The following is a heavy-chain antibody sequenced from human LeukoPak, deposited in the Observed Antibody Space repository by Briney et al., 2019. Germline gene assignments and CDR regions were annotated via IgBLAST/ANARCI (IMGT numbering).Heavy chain of an antibody. CDR3: ARDPVLLDAFDI. CDR1: GDSVSNKNTA. Sequence: SQTLSLTCAISGDSVSNKNTAWNWIRQSPSRGLKWLGRTYYRSKWYNDYAVSVKSRITINPDTSKNQFSLQLNSVTPEDTAVYYCARDPVLLDAFDIWGQGTMVTVSS. CDR2: TYYRSKWYN. V-gene: IGHV6-1*01. D-gene: IGHD3-10*01. J-gene: IGHJ3*02.